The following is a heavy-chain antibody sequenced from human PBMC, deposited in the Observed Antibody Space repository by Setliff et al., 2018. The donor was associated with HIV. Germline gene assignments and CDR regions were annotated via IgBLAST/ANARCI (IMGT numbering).Heavy chain of an antibody. J-gene: IGHJ6*03. CDR3: ARDGGDTAMVSYYYYYYMDV. CDR2: INAGNGNT. CDR1: GYTFTSYA. Sequence: GASVKVSCKASGYTFTSYAMHWVRQAPGQRLEWMGWINAGNGNTKYSQKFQGRVTITRDTSASTAYMELSSLRSEDTAVYYCARDGGDTAMVSYYYYYYMDVWGNGTTVTVSS. V-gene: IGHV1-3*01. D-gene: IGHD5-18*01.